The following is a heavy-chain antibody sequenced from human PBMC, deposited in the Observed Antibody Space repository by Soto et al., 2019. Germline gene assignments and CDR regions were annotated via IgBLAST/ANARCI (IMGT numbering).Heavy chain of an antibody. Sequence: EVQLVESGGGLVQPGGSLRLSCEASGFTFSNYDMHWVRQGTGKGLEWVSGISAAGDPDYSDSVEGRFTISRENAQNSFSLQMNSLRVGDTAVYYCARTDRDFYGLDVWGQGTTVIVSS. V-gene: IGHV3-13*05. CDR3: ARTDRDFYGLDV. CDR2: ISAAGDP. J-gene: IGHJ6*02. CDR1: GFTFSNYD.